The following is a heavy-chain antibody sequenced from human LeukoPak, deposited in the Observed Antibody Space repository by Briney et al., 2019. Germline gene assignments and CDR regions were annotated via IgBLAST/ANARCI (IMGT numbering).Heavy chain of an antibody. J-gene: IGHJ4*02. CDR1: GASISGYY. Sequence: PSEPLSLTCRVSGASISGYYWSWIRQPRGKGLEWIGHMYYSGGTTYNPSLKSRVSISLDTSKKHFSLKLSSVTAADTAVYYCAGTGLFFDYWSQGTLVTVSS. CDR3: AGTGLFFDY. CDR2: MYYSGGT. D-gene: IGHD7-27*01. V-gene: IGHV4-59*01.